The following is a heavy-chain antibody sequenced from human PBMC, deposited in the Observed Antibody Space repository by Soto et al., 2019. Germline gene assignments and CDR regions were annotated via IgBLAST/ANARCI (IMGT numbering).Heavy chain of an antibody. Sequence: PSETLSLTCAVSGFSITSNYLWGWIRQPPGKTLEWIGSVYPSGSAYYNPSLRSRATISVNTSTNRFSLDLKSVTAADTAVYYCERLPPPRYFDAWGQGTLVTVSS. D-gene: IGHD3-9*01. CDR3: ERLPPPRYFDA. J-gene: IGHJ4*02. CDR1: GFSITSNYL. V-gene: IGHV4-38-2*01. CDR2: VYPSGSA.